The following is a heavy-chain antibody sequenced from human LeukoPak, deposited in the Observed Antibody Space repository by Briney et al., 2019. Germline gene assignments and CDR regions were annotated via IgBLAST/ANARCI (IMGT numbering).Heavy chain of an antibody. CDR3: TAAYSSDLSAS. CDR1: GYTFTSYY. CDR2: IKKKTDGGTT. J-gene: IGHJ5*01. D-gene: IGHD6-19*01. Sequence: SCKASGYTFTSYYMHWVRQAPGKGLEWVGRIKKKTDGGTTDYAAPVKGRLTISRDDSKNTLYLQMNSLKTEDTAVYYCTAAYSSDLSASWGHGTLVPVSS. V-gene: IGHV3-15*01.